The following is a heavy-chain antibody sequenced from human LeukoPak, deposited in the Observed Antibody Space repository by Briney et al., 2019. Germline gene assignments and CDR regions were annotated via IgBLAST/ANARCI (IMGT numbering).Heavy chain of an antibody. D-gene: IGHD6-6*01. Sequence: ASVKVSCKASGYTFTGYYMHWVRQAPGQGLEWMGWINPNSGGTNYAQKFQGRVTMTRDTSISTAYMELSRLRSDDTAVYYCARRDYSSSSIGWFGPWGQGTLVTVSS. V-gene: IGHV1-2*02. J-gene: IGHJ5*02. CDR2: INPNSGGT. CDR1: GYTFTGYY. CDR3: ARRDYSSSSIGWFGP.